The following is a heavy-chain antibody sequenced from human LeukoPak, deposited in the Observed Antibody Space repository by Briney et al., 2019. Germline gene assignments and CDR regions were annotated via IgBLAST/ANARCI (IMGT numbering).Heavy chain of an antibody. V-gene: IGHV3-30*04. Sequence: GRSLRLSCAASGFAFSKYNMHWVRQAPGKGLEWVAVTSNDGKIKYYADSVKGRFTISRDNSKKTLYLQMNSLRAEDTALYYCAKVGYSSSWYRGDFDYWGQGTLVTVSS. D-gene: IGHD6-13*01. CDR3: AKVGYSSSWYRGDFDY. J-gene: IGHJ4*02. CDR1: GFAFSKYN. CDR2: TSNDGKIK.